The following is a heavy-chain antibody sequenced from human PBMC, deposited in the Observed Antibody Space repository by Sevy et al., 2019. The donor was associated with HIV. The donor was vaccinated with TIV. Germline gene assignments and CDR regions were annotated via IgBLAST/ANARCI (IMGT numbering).Heavy chain of an antibody. Sequence: GGSLRLSCEASGFNFSKVWMSWVRQAPGKGLEWVTHIKNKVDGGTTDYAAPVGGRITISRADSKNSLFLQMNSLKIEDTAVYYCTAGGSLFQHWGQGTLVTVSS. V-gene: IGHV3-15*01. CDR3: TAGGSLFQH. J-gene: IGHJ1*01. CDR2: IKNKVDGGTT. D-gene: IGHD3-10*01. CDR1: GFNFSKVW.